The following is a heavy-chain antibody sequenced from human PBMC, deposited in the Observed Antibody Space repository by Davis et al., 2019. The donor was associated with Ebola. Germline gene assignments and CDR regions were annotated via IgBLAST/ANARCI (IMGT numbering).Heavy chain of an antibody. Sequence: GGSLRLSCAASGFTFSSYAMSWVRQAPEKGLEWVSAISGSGGSTYYADSVKGRFTISRDNSKNTLYLQMNSLRAEDTAVYYCAKGTYKTSGLNGFDYWGQGTLVTVSS. CDR2: ISGSGGST. J-gene: IGHJ4*02. CDR3: AKGTYKTSGLNGFDY. CDR1: GFTFSSYA. V-gene: IGHV3-23*01. D-gene: IGHD3-10*01.